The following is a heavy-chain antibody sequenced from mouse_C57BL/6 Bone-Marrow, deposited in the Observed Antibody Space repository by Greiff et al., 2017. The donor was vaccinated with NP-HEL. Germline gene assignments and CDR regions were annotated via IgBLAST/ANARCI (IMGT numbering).Heavy chain of an antibody. Sequence: VKLMESGAELARPGASVKLSCKASGYTFTSYGISWVKQRTGQGLEWIGEIYPRSGNTYYNEKFKGKATLTADKSSSTAYMELRSLTSEDSAVYFCARRTHSCYSKDYWGQGTTLTVSS. CDR3: ARRTHSCYSKDY. D-gene: IGHD2-5*01. J-gene: IGHJ2*01. CDR1: GYTFTSYG. V-gene: IGHV1-81*01. CDR2: IYPRSGNT.